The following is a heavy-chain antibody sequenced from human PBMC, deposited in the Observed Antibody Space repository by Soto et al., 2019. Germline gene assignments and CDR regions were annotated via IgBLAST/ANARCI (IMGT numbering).Heavy chain of an antibody. CDR3: ARAGSGVQLWY. V-gene: IGHV4-31*03. Sequence: QVQLQESGPGLVKPSQTLSLTCTFSGGSISSGGYYWSLIRQPPGKGLEWIGDIYYNGGTYYTPSLKSRVTVSVDTAKNQFSLKLCSVTAADTAVYYWARAGSGVQLWYWGQGTLVTVSS. J-gene: IGHJ4*02. CDR2: IYYNGGT. CDR1: GGSISSGGYY. D-gene: IGHD5-18*01.